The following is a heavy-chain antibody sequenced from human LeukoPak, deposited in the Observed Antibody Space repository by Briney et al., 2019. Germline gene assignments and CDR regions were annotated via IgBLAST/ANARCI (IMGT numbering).Heavy chain of an antibody. Sequence: GGSLRLSCAASGFTFSSYGMHWVRQAPGKGLEWVAFIRYDGSNKYYADSVKGRFTISRDNSKNTLYLQMNSLRAEDTAVYYCVSVVPAAMYYFDYWGQGTLVTVSS. CDR2: IRYDGSNK. V-gene: IGHV3-30*02. J-gene: IGHJ4*02. CDR3: VSVVPAAMYYFDY. CDR1: GFTFSSYG. D-gene: IGHD2-2*01.